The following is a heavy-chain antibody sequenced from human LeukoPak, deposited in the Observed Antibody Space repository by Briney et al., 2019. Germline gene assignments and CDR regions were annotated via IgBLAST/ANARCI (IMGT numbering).Heavy chain of an antibody. CDR2: IYPGDSDT. CDR1: GYSFTSYW. D-gene: IGHD6-19*01. J-gene: IGHJ4*02. V-gene: IGHV5-51*01. CDR3: ARSIAVAVDFDY. Sequence: GESLKVSCKGSGYSFTSYWIGWVRQMPGNGLEWMGIIYPGDSDTRYSPSFQGQVPISADKSISTAYLQWSSLKASDTAMYYCARSIAVAVDFDYWGQGTLVTVSS.